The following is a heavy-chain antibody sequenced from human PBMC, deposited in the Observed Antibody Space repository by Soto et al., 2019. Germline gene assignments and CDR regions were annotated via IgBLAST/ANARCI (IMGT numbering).Heavy chain of an antibody. D-gene: IGHD5-18*01. J-gene: IGHJ4*02. CDR1: GFTVSSNY. V-gene: IGHV3-66*01. Sequence: WGSLRLSCXVAGFTVSSNYMSCVRQAPGKGLEWVSVIHSGGSTYYADSVKGRFTISRDNSKNTLYLQMNSLRAEDTAVYYCARELFSFGPFDYWGQGALVTVSS. CDR2: IHSGGST. CDR3: ARELFSFGPFDY.